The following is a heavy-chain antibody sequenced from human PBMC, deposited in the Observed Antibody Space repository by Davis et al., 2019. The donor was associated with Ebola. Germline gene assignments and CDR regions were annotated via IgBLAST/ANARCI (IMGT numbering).Heavy chain of an antibody. CDR3: AKGGVSSSFDY. CDR2: ISASGGST. V-gene: IGHV3-23*01. D-gene: IGHD1-26*01. J-gene: IGHJ4*02. CDR1: GFTFSTYA. Sequence: GESLKISCAVSGFTFSTYAMSWVRQAPGKGLEWVSTISASGGSTDNADSVKGRFTFSRDNSKSTLFLQMNSLRAEDTAVYYCAKGGVSSSFDYWGQGTLVTVSS.